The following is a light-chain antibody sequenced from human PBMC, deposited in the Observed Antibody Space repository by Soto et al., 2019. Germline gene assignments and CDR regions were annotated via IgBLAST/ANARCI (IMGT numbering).Light chain of an antibody. V-gene: IGKV1-17*01. Sequence: DIQMTQSPSSLVASVGDRVTITSRASQGIRNDLGWFKKKPGKAPKRLLYAASSLQSGVPSRFSGSGSGTEFTLTDRRLQPGDFATDFCQEYKTYPPSVGQGTKLGIK. CDR3: QEYKTYPPS. CDR1: QGIRND. J-gene: IGKJ2*01. CDR2: AAS.